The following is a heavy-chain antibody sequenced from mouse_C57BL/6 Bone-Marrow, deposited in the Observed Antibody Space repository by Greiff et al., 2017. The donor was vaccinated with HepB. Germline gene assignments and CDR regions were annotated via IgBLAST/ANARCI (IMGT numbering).Heavy chain of an antibody. V-gene: IGHV1-82*01. CDR2: IYPGDGDT. CDR1: GYAFSSSW. J-gene: IGHJ4*01. CDR3: ARDYYGSSYNYAMDY. D-gene: IGHD1-1*01. Sequence: VQLVESGPELVKPGASVKISCKASGYAFSSSWMNWVKQRPGKGLEWIGRIYPGDGDTNYNEKFKGKATLTADKSSSTAYMQLSSLTSEDSAVYFCARDYYGSSYNYAMDYWGQGTSVTVSS.